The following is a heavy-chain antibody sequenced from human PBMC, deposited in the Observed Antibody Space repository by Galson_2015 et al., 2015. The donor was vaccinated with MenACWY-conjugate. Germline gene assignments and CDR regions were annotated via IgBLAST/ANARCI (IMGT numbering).Heavy chain of an antibody. V-gene: IGHV1-69*04. CDR1: GGTFSSYA. CDR3: ASPVVADCSSTSCYRGRDYYYGMDV. D-gene: IGHD2-2*02. J-gene: IGHJ6*02. CDR2: IIPHLGIA. Sequence: SVKVSCKASGGTFSSYAISWVRQAPGQGLEWMERIIPHLGIANYAQKVQGRVTITADKSTSTAYMELSSLRSEDTAVYYCASPVVADCSSTSCYRGRDYYYGMDVWGQGTTVTVSS.